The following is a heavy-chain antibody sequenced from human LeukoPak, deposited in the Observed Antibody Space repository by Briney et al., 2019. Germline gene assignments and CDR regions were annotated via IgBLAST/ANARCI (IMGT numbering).Heavy chain of an antibody. CDR2: IYYSGST. CDR3: ARGDYDILTGSYYYYYMDV. J-gene: IGHJ6*03. Sequence: SETLSLTCTVSGGSISSYYWSWIRQPPGKGLEWIGYIYYSGSTNYNPSLKSRVTISVDTSKNQFSLKLSSVTAADTAVYYCARGDYDILTGSYYYYYMDVWGKGTTVTVSS. D-gene: IGHD3-9*01. V-gene: IGHV4-59*01. CDR1: GGSISSYY.